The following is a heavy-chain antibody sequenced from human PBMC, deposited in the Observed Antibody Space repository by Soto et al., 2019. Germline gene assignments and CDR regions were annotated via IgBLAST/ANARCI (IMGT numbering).Heavy chain of an antibody. CDR1: GLPVSSNY. CDR3: ARVVLIDSRNRLDAFDI. Sequence: EVQLVESGGGLVQPGGSLRLSCAASGLPVSSNYMSWVRQAPGKGLEWVSFIYSGGNIFYADSVRGLFTISRDNSKNRLYLQMHSLKAEDTAIYYCARVVLIDSRNRLDAFDIWGQGTMVTVSS. D-gene: IGHD4-4*01. J-gene: IGHJ3*02. V-gene: IGHV3-66*01. CDR2: IYSGGNI.